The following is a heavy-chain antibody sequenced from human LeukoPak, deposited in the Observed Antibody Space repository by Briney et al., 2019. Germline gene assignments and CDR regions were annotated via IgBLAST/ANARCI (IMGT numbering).Heavy chain of an antibody. V-gene: IGHV3-23*01. CDR3: AKRGIVIRGLLVFGFHTEAYYFDS. J-gene: IGHJ4*02. CDR2: MSGSGGGT. CDR1: GFTFSSYG. D-gene: IGHD3-10*01. Sequence: PGGSLRLSCAASGFTFSSYGMHWVRQAPGKGLEWVSGMSGSGGGTKYADSVKGRFTISRDNSLNTLYLQMNSLRAEDTAVYFCAKRGIVIRGLLVFGFHTEAYYFDSWGQGILVTVSS.